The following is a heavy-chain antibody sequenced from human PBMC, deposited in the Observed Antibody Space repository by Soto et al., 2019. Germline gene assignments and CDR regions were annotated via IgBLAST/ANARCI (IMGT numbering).Heavy chain of an antibody. Sequence: PGWSLRLSCAASGFTVSSNYMSLVRQAPGKGLEWVSFIYSGGSTYYADSVKGRFTISRDNSKNTLYLQMNSLRAEDTAVYYCAREGRGSSWYVNWFDPWGEGTLVTVSS. V-gene: IGHV3-53*01. CDR1: GFTVSSNY. CDR3: AREGRGSSWYVNWFDP. CDR2: IYSGGST. J-gene: IGHJ5*02. D-gene: IGHD6-13*01.